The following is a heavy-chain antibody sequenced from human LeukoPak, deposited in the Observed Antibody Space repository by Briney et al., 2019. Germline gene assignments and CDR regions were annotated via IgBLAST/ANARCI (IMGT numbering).Heavy chain of an antibody. V-gene: IGHV3-74*01. J-gene: IGHJ5*02. D-gene: IGHD2-15*01. CDR1: GFTFSSYW. CDR3: ARTRRVVVGWFDP. CDR2: INSDGSST. Sequence: GGSLRLSCAASGFTFSSYWMHWVRQAPGKGLVWVSRINSDGSSTSYADSVKGRFTISRNNAKNTLYLQMNSLRAEDTAVYYCARTRRVVVGWFDPWGQGTLVTVSS.